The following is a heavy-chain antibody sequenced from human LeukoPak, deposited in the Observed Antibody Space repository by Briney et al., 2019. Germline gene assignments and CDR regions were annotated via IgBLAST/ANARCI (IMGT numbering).Heavy chain of an antibody. D-gene: IGHD3-10*01. CDR1: GFSFSRYW. CDR2: IKQDGSEK. V-gene: IGHV3-7*01. J-gene: IGHJ4*02. Sequence: GGSLRLSCAASGFSFSRYWMSWVRQAPGKGLEWVANIKQDGSEKNYVESVKGRFTISRGNAKNSLYLQTNSLRAEDTAVYYCARAGQEWFGELGFDQWGQGTLVIVSS. CDR3: ARAGQEWFGELGFDQ.